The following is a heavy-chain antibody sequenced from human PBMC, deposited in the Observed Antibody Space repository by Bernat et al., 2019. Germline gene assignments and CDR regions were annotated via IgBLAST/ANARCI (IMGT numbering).Heavy chain of an antibody. CDR1: GFTFSSYA. CDR3: ARGAGEARVGGYYSY. D-gene: IGHD1-26*01. Sequence: QVQLVESGGGVVQPGRSLRLSCAASGFTFSSYAMHWVRQAPGKGLEWVAVISYDGSNKYYADSVKGRFNISRDNSKNTLYLQMNSLRAEDTAVYYCARGAGEARVGGYYSYWGQGTLVTVSS. V-gene: IGHV3-30-3*01. J-gene: IGHJ4*02. CDR2: ISYDGSNK.